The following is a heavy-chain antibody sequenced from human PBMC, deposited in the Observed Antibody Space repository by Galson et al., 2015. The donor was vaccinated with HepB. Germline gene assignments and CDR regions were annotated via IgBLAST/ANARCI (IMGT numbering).Heavy chain of an antibody. J-gene: IGHJ3*02. CDR2: ISGGGGHA. Sequence: SLRLSCAASGFTFSNYAMSWVRQAPGKGLEWVSAISGGGGHAYYADSVKGRFTISRDNSKNTLYLQMNSLRAEDTAVYHCASDCSSTSCSLADAFDIWGQGTMVTVSS. D-gene: IGHD2-2*01. CDR1: GFTFSNYA. CDR3: ASDCSSTSCSLADAFDI. V-gene: IGHV3-23*01.